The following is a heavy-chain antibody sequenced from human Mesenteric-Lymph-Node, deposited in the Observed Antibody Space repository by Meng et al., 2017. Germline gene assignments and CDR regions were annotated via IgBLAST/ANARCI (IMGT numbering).Heavy chain of an antibody. CDR3: VSWEVHNY. D-gene: IGHD1-26*01. V-gene: IGHV3-9*01. CDR1: GFTFDDYA. CDR2: ISSNCGSK. Sequence: SLKISCAASGFTFDDYAIRWVRQAPGKGLEWVSGISSNCGSKGYADSVKGRFTISRDYAKKALHLQMSSLRVEDTAVYYCVSWEVHNYWGQGTLVTVSS. J-gene: IGHJ4*02.